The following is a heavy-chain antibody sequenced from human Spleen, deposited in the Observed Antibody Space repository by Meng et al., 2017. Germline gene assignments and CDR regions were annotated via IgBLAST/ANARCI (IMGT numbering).Heavy chain of an antibody. CDR2: MNPNSGNT. J-gene: IGHJ5*02. V-gene: IGHV1-8*03. CDR3: ARSMIRGFNWFDP. D-gene: IGHD3-10*01. Sequence: AWVKKHGASVKVSCKASGSTFTSYYIHWVRQAPGQGLEWMGWMNPNSGNTGYAQKFQCRVTITRNTSISTAYMELSSLRSEDTAVYYCARSMIRGFNWFDPWGQGTLVTVSS. CDR1: GSTFTSYY.